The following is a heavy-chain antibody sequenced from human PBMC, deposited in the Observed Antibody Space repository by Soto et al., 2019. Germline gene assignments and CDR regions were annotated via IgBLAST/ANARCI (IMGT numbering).Heavy chain of an antibody. D-gene: IGHD6-13*01. CDR2: IWHDGSKE. V-gene: IGHV3-33*01. CDR1: GFSFTRYG. CDR3: ARDRYSKSDYKYGMDV. J-gene: IGHJ6*02. Sequence: GGSLRLSCAASGFSFTRYGFHWVRQAPGKGLEWVAAIWHDGSKEYYVESVKGRFTISRDNSKNTLYLQMNSLRAEDTAVYYCARDRYSKSDYKYGMDVWGQGTTVTVSS.